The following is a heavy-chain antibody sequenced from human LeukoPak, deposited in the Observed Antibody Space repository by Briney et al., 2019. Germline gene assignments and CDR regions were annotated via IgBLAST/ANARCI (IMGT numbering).Heavy chain of an antibody. Sequence: GGSLRLSCAASGLTFSSYAMSWVRQAPGKGLEWVSSITSSGAATYYADSVKGRFTISRDNSDNTLYLQMNSLRAEDTAVYYCAKDRGAHYDFWSGLNWFDPWGQGTLVTVSS. J-gene: IGHJ5*02. CDR2: ITSSGAAT. CDR3: AKDRGAHYDFWSGLNWFDP. V-gene: IGHV3-23*01. D-gene: IGHD3-3*01. CDR1: GLTFSSYA.